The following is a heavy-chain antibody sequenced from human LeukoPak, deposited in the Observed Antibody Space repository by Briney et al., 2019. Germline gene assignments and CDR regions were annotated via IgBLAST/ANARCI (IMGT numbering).Heavy chain of an antibody. CDR1: GGSISSSNW. J-gene: IGHJ4*02. Sequence: SGTLSLTCAVSGGSISSSNWWSWVRQPPGQGLEWIGEIYHSGSTNYNPSLKSRVTISVDKSKSQFSLKLSSVTAADTAVYYCATNPIGTGGMGFDYWGQGTLVTVSS. V-gene: IGHV4-4*02. D-gene: IGHD3/OR15-3a*01. CDR2: IYHSGST. CDR3: ATNPIGTGGMGFDY.